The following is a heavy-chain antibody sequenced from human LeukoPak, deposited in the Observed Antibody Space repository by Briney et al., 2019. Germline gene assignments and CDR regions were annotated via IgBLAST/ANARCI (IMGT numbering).Heavy chain of an antibody. Sequence: PSETLSLTCAVYGGSFSGYYWSWIRQPPGKGLEWIGEINHSGSTNYNPSLKSRVTISVDTSKNQFSLKLSSVTAADTAVYYCARDSMVRGVIIGDWFDPWGQGTLVTVSS. D-gene: IGHD3-10*01. V-gene: IGHV4-34*01. CDR3: ARDSMVRGVIIGDWFDP. J-gene: IGHJ5*02. CDR1: GGSFSGYY. CDR2: INHSGST.